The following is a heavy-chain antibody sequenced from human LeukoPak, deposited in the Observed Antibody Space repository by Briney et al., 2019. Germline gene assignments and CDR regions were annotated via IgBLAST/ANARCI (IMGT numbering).Heavy chain of an antibody. J-gene: IGHJ4*02. CDR1: GFTFSSYA. D-gene: IGHD2-2*01. Sequence: GGSLRLSCAASGFTFSSYAMHWVRQAPGKGLEWVAVISYDGSNKYYADSVKGRFTISRDNFKNTLYLQMNSLRAEDTAVYYCAKIPAYQLPRWYFDYWGQGTLVTVSS. CDR3: AKIPAYQLPRWYFDY. V-gene: IGHV3-30-3*02. CDR2: ISYDGSNK.